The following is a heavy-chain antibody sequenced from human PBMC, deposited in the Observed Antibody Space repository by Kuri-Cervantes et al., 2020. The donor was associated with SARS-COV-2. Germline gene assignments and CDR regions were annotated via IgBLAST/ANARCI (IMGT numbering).Heavy chain of an antibody. J-gene: IGHJ5*02. CDR2: IRYDGSNK. Sequence: GESLKISCAASGFTFSSYGMHWVRQAPGKGLEWVAFIRYDGSNKYYADSVKGRFTISRDNSKNTLYLQMNSLRAEDTAVYYCAKEVEQRVPWFDPWGQGTLVTVSS. V-gene: IGHV3-30*02. D-gene: IGHD6-6*01. CDR1: GFTFSSYG. CDR3: AKEVEQRVPWFDP.